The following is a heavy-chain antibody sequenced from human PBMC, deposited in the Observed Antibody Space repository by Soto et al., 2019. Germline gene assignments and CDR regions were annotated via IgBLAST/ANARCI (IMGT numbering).Heavy chain of an antibody. CDR3: AREAPATVVTPGGYYFDY. Sequence: SVKVSCKASGGTFSSYAISWVRQAPGQGLEWMGGIIPIFGTANYAQKFQGRVTITADESTSTAHMELSSLRSEDTAVYYCAREAPATVVTPGGYYFDYWGQGTLVTVSS. CDR1: GGTFSSYA. V-gene: IGHV1-69*13. J-gene: IGHJ4*02. D-gene: IGHD4-17*01. CDR2: IIPIFGTA.